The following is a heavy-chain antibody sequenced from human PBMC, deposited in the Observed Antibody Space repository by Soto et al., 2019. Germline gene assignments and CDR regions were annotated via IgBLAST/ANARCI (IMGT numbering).Heavy chain of an antibody. CDR2: ITGDGGGA. CDR1: GFTFSSYA. J-gene: IGHJ4*02. D-gene: IGHD6-19*01. V-gene: IGHV3-23*01. Sequence: PGGSLRLSCAASGFTFSSYAMNWVRQAPGKGLEWISTITGDGGGAFYADSVKGRFTISRDNSRNTLHLQIHNLMAEDTALYYCAKDRGGSGWPEFDWWGQGTQVTVSS. CDR3: AKDRGGSGWPEFDW.